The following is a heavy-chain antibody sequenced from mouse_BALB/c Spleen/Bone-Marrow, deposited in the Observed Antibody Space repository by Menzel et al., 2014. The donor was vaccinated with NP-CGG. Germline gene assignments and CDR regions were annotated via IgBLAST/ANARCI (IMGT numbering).Heavy chain of an antibody. J-gene: IGHJ4*01. D-gene: IGHD1-1*02. CDR3: ARDESGSCGDY. V-gene: IGHV2-9*02. Sequence: LVESGPGLLAPSQSLSITCTVSGFSLTSYGVHWVRQPPGKGLEWLGVIWAGGSTDYNSALMSRLSISKDNSKSQVFLKMNSLQTDDTAMYYCARDESGSCGDYWGQGTSVTVSS. CDR2: IWAGGST. CDR1: GFSLTSYG.